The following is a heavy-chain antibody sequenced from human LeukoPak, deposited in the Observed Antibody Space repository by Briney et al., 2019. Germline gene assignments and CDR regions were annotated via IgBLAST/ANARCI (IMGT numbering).Heavy chain of an antibody. V-gene: IGHV1-8*01. CDR1: GYIFTKYD. J-gene: IGHJ4*02. CDR3: ARFVRHQLPTTEY. Sequence: ASVKVSCKTSGYIFTKYDINWVRQATGHGLEWMGWMNPENSGTQPAQKFQGRLIMTMDASAGTAYMELSSLTSDDTAVYYCARFVRHQLPTTEYWGQGTLVTVSS. D-gene: IGHD2-2*01. CDR2: MNPENSGT.